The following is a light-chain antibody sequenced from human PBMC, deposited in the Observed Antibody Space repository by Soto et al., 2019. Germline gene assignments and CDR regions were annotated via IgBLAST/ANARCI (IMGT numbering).Light chain of an antibody. CDR2: GAS. CDR1: QSVSSSY. CDR3: QQYGSSPYT. Sequence: EIVLTQSPGTLSLSPGERATLSCRASQSVSSSYLAWYQQKPGQAPRLLIYGASSRATGIPDRFSGSWSGTDFTITISRLEPEDFAVYYCQQYGSSPYTFGQGNKLEIK. J-gene: IGKJ2*01. V-gene: IGKV3-20*01.